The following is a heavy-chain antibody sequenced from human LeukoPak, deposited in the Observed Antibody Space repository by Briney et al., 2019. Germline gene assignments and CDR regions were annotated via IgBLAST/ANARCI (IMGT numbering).Heavy chain of an antibody. CDR3: ARALDSSSWWDY. J-gene: IGHJ4*02. D-gene: IGHD6-13*01. Sequence: ASVKVSCKASGYTFSNYAISWVRQAPGQGLEWMGWTSGYNGNTNYAQKLQGRVTMTTDTSTSTAYMELRSLRSDDTAVYYCARALDSSSWWDYWGQGTLVTVSS. V-gene: IGHV1-18*01. CDR2: TSGYNGNT. CDR1: GYTFSNYA.